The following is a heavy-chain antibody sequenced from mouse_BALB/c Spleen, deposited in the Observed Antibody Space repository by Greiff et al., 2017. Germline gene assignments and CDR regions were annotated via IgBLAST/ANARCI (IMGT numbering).Heavy chain of an antibody. V-gene: IGHV7-3*02. CDR2: IRNKANGYTT. D-gene: IGHD1-2*01. CDR3: ARDGLRPFAY. J-gene: IGHJ3*01. CDR1: GFTFTDYY. Sequence: EVMLVESGGGLVQPGGSLRLSCATSGFTFTDYYMSWVRQPPGKALEWLGFIRNKANGYTTEYSASVKGRFTISRDNSQSILYLQMNTLRAEDSATYYCARDGLRPFAYWGQGTLVTVSA.